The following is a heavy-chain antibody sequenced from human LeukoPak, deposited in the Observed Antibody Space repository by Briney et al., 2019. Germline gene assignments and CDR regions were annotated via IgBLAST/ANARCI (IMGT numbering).Heavy chain of an antibody. CDR3: ARRGGYYDSERPGRWFDP. V-gene: IGHV5-51*01. Sequence: GEPLKFSCQCAGYSFTNYWVAGGRQLPGKGLEWVGFIYPGDSYTRYSPSFQGPVTISADKSISTAYLQWSSLKASHTAIYYCARRGGYYDSERPGRWFDPWGQGTLVTVSS. J-gene: IGHJ5*02. D-gene: IGHD3-10*01. CDR1: GYSFTNYW. CDR2: IYPGDSYT.